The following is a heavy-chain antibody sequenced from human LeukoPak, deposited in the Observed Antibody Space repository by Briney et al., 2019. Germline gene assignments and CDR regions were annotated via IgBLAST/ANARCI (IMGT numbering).Heavy chain of an antibody. CDR3: ARDNYYYDSSGYYVPWFDP. V-gene: IGHV4-59*01. Sequence: KTSETLSLTCTVSGGSISSYYWSWIRQPPGKGLEWIGYIYCSGSTNYNPSLKSRVTISVDTSKNQFSLKLSSVTAADTAVYYCARDNYYYDSSGYYVPWFDPWGQGTLVTVSS. CDR1: GGSISSYY. CDR2: IYCSGST. D-gene: IGHD3-22*01. J-gene: IGHJ5*02.